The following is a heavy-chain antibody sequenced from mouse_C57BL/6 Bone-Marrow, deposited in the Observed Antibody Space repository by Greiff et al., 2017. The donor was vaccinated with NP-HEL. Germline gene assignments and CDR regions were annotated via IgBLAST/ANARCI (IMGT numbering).Heavy chain of an antibody. J-gene: IGHJ1*03. Sequence: EVQLQQSGPGMVKPSQSLSLTCTVTGYSITSGYDWHWIRHFPGNKLEWMDYISYSGSTNYNPSLKSRISFTHDTSTNHFFLKLNSVTTEDTATYYCASGGLYWYFDVWGTGTTVTVST. CDR3: ASGGLYWYFDV. V-gene: IGHV3-1*01. CDR1: GYSITSGYD. CDR2: ISYSGST.